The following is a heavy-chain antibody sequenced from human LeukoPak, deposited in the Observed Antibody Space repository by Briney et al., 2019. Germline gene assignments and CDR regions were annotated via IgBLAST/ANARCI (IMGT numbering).Heavy chain of an antibody. D-gene: IGHD6-13*01. CDR3: ARDSSSWGNWFDP. Sequence: PSETLSLTCTVSGGSISSYYWSWIRQAPGKGLGWFGYIHYSGSTNYNPSLKSRVIISVDTSKNQFSLKMRSVTGADTAVYYCARDSSSWGNWFDPWGQGTLVTVSS. CDR2: IHYSGST. CDR1: GGSISSYY. V-gene: IGHV4-59*01. J-gene: IGHJ5*02.